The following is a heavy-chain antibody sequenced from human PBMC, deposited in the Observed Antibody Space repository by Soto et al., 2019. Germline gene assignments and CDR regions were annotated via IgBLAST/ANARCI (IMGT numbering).Heavy chain of an antibody. CDR1: GGSISSGNW. J-gene: IGHJ6*02. Sequence: QVQLQESGPGLVKPSGTLSLTCAVSGGSISSGNWWGWVRQPPGKGLEWIGEIYHSGSTNYSPSLKSRVTISLDKSKHQFSLKLSSVTAADTAVYYCARNGYGMDVWGQGTTVTVSS. D-gene: IGHD4-17*01. V-gene: IGHV4-4*02. CDR2: IYHSGST. CDR3: ARNGYGMDV.